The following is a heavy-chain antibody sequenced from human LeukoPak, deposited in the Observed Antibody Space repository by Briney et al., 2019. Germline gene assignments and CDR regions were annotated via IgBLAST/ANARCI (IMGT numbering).Heavy chain of an antibody. CDR2: ISGSGGST. CDR3: AKDFSPLWFGEFPYYFDY. J-gene: IGHJ4*02. D-gene: IGHD3-10*01. CDR1: GFTLSSYA. Sequence: PGGSLRLSCAASGFTLSSYAMSWVRQAPGKGLEWVSAISGSGGSTYYADSVKGRFTISRDNSKNTLYLQMNSLRAEDTAVYYCAKDFSPLWFGEFPYYFDYWGQGTLVTVSS. V-gene: IGHV3-23*01.